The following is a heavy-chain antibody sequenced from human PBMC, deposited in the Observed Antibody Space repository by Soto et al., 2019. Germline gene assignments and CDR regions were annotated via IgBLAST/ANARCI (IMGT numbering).Heavy chain of an antibody. CDR3: TTGVTSRGMDV. V-gene: IGHV3-15*01. CDR1: GFTFSGSA. J-gene: IGHJ6*02. D-gene: IGHD2-21*02. Sequence: GGSLRLSCAASGFTFSGSAMHWVRQASGKGLEWVGRIKSKTDGGTTDYAAPVKGRFTISRDDSKNTLYLQMNSLKTEDTAVYYCTTGVTSRGMDVWGQGTTVTVSS. CDR2: IKSKTDGGTT.